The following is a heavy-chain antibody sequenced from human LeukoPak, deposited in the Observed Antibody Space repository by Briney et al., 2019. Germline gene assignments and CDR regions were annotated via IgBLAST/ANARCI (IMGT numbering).Heavy chain of an antibody. CDR1: GFTFSSYA. D-gene: IGHD5-24*01. CDR3: ARDRDVHFDY. V-gene: IGHV3-30-3*01. CDR2: ISYDGSNK. Sequence: GRSLRLSCAAPGFTFSSYAMHWVRQAPGKGLEWVAVISYDGSNKYYADSVKGRFTISRDNSKNTLYLQMNSLRAEDTAVYYCARDRDVHFDYWGQGTLVTVSS. J-gene: IGHJ4*02.